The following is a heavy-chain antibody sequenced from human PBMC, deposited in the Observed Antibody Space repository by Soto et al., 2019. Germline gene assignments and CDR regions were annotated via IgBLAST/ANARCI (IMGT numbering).Heavy chain of an antibody. Sequence: LRLSCAASGFIFTRYSMNRVRQAPGKGLEWVSSISSTTNYIYYGDSMKGRFTISRDNAKNSLYLEMNSLRAEDTAVYYCARESEDLTSNFDYWGQGTLVTVSS. CDR2: ISSTTNYI. V-gene: IGHV3-21*06. CDR3: ARESEDLTSNFDY. J-gene: IGHJ4*02. CDR1: GFIFTRYS.